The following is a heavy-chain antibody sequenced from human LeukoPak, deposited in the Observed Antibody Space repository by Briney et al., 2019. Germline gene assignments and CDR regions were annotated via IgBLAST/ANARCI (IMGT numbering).Heavy chain of an antibody. V-gene: IGHV4-39*02. CDR3: AREGSGSYHNWFDP. J-gene: IGHJ5*02. D-gene: IGHD1-26*01. Sequence: KPSETLSLTCTVSGGSISSSSYYWGWIRQPPGKGLEWIGSIYYSGSTYYNPSLKSRVTISVDTSKNQFSLKLSSVTAADTAVYYCAREGSGSYHNWFDPWGQGTLVTVSS. CDR1: GGSISSSSYY. CDR2: IYYSGST.